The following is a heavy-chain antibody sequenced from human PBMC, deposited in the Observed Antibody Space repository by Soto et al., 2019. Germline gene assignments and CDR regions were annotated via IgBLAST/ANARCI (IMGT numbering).Heavy chain of an antibody. J-gene: IGHJ3*02. D-gene: IGHD6-19*01. V-gene: IGHV1-18*01. Sequence: QVQLVQSGADVKKPGASLKVSCKASGHKFTSYGISWVRQAPGQGLEWMGWISPHNDRTKYARRFQDRVTMTTETPTSTVYMELGSLRSDDTAVYYCARDLYYSSGRYFDHDAFDIWGQGTVVTVSP. CDR1: GHKFTSYG. CDR3: ARDLYYSSGRYFDHDAFDI. CDR2: ISPHNDRT.